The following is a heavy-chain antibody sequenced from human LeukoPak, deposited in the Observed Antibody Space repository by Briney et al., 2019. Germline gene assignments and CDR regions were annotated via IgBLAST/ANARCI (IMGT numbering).Heavy chain of an antibody. CDR3: ARFLIAARQFDY. D-gene: IGHD6-6*01. CDR2: IYYSGST. J-gene: IGHJ4*02. CDR1: GGSISSYY. V-gene: IGHV4-59*08. Sequence: SETLSLTCTVSGGSISSYYWSWIRQPPGKGLEWIGYIYYSGSTYYNPSLKSRVTISVDTSKNQFSLKLSSVTAADTAVYYCARFLIAARQFDYWGQGTLVTVSS.